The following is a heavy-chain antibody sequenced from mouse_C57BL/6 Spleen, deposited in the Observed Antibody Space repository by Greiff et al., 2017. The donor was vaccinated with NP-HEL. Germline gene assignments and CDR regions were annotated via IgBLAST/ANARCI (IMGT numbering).Heavy chain of an antibody. D-gene: IGHD2-3*01. CDR1: GFTFSSYG. Sequence: EVKLVESGGDLVKPGGSLKLSCAASGFTFSSYGMSWVRQTPDKRLEWVATISSGGSYTYYPDSVKGRFTISRDNAKNTLYLQMSSLKSEDTAMYYCAREIDGYYFDYWGQGTTLTVSS. CDR3: AREIDGYYFDY. J-gene: IGHJ2*01. V-gene: IGHV5-6*01. CDR2: ISSGGSYT.